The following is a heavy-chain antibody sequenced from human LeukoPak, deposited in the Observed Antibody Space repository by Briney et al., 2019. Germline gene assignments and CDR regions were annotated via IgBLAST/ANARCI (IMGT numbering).Heavy chain of an antibody. V-gene: IGHV1-2*02. CDR1: GYTFTAYY. D-gene: IGHD6-13*01. Sequence: WASVKVSCKASGYTFTAYYIQWVRQAPGQGLEWMGFINPNSGGTNYAQKFQGRATMTRATSIRTANMKLSRLRSDDTAVYYWARDDVYSSSWDYWGQGTLVTVS. CDR2: INPNSGGT. CDR3: ARDDVYSSSWDY. J-gene: IGHJ4*02.